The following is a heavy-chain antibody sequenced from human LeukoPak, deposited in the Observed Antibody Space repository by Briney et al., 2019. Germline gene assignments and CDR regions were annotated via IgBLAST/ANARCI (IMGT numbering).Heavy chain of an antibody. J-gene: IGHJ4*02. Sequence: GGSLRLSCAASGFTFVNAWMSWVRQAPGKGLEWVGRIKSKTDRGTTGYAAPVKGRFTISRDDSKNTLYLQMNSLKTEDTAVYYCTAGVGTSDFDYWGQGALVTVSS. V-gene: IGHV3-15*01. CDR1: GFTFVNAW. CDR2: IKSKTDRGTT. D-gene: IGHD1-26*01. CDR3: TAGVGTSDFDY.